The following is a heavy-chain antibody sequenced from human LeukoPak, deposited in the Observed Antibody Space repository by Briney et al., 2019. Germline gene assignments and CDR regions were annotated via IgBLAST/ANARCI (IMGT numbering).Heavy chain of an antibody. V-gene: IGHV3-21*01. D-gene: IGHD2-15*01. Sequence: TGGSLRLSCAASGFTFSSYSMNWVRQAPGKGLEWVSSISSSSSYIYYADSVKGRFTISRDNAKNSLYLQMNSLRAEDTAVYYCAKDEGWFTYYFDYWGQGTLVTVSS. CDR2: ISSSSSYI. CDR3: AKDEGWFTYYFDY. J-gene: IGHJ4*02. CDR1: GFTFSSYS.